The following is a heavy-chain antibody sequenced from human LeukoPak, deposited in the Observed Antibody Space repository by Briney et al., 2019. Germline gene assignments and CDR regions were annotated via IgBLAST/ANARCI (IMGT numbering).Heavy chain of an antibody. V-gene: IGHV1-2*02. D-gene: IGHD3-3*01. Sequence: GASVKVSCKASGYTFTGYYMHWVRQAPGQGLEWMGWINPNSGGTNYAQKFQGRVTMTRDTSISTAYMELSRLRSDDTAVYYCARAAGLLRFLEWLFGYWGQGTLVTVSS. CDR3: ARAAGLLRFLEWLFGY. CDR1: GYTFTGYY. J-gene: IGHJ4*02. CDR2: INPNSGGT.